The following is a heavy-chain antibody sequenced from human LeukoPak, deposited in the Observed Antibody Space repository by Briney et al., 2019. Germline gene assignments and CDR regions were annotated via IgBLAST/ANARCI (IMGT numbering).Heavy chain of an antibody. CDR2: INPKTGGT. CDR3: ARGSTGLRGRTDC. CDR1: GYTFSDYY. J-gene: IGHJ4*02. V-gene: IGHV1-2*02. Sequence: ASVNVSCTASGYTFSDYYMHWVRQAPGQGLEWMGWINPKTGGTNYAQKFQGRVTMTRDTSIRTAYMELSRLRSDDTAVYYCARGSTGLRGRTDCWGQGTLVTVSS. D-gene: IGHD4-17*01.